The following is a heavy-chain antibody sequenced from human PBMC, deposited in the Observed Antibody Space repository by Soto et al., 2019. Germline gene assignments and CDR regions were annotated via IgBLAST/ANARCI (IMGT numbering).Heavy chain of an antibody. V-gene: IGHV3-30*18. D-gene: IGHD3-10*01. CDR1: GFTFSSYG. J-gene: IGHJ4*02. CDR2: ISYDGSNK. Sequence: GGSLRLSCAASGFTFSSYGMHWVRQAPGKGLEWVAVISYDGSNKYYADSVKGRFTISRDNSKNTLYLQMNSLRAEDTAVYYCAKQEYYYGSGSYYGALDYWGQGTLVTVSS. CDR3: AKQEYYYGSGSYYGALDY.